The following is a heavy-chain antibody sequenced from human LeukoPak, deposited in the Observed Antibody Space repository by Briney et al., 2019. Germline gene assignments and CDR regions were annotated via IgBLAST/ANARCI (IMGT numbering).Heavy chain of an antibody. V-gene: IGHV3-53*05. CDR3: VKDLAAVGTSGY. CDR1: GLTVSSNY. Sequence: AGGSLRLSCAASGLTVSSNYMSWVRQAPGKGLEWVSVIYNDGSTYYAESVKGRFTISRDNSENTLYLQMSSLRAEDTAVYYCVKDLAAVGTSGYWGQGTLFTVSS. J-gene: IGHJ4*02. D-gene: IGHD6-13*01. CDR2: IYNDGST.